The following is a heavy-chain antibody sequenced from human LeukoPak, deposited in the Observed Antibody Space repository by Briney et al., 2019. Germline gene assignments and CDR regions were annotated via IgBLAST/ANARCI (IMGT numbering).Heavy chain of an antibody. CDR3: ARGSYYYGSGTHSHWFDP. V-gene: IGHV4-59*01. CDR1: GGSISSYY. D-gene: IGHD3-10*01. Sequence: PSETLSLTCTVSGGSISSYYWSWIRQPPGKGLEWIGYIYYSGCTNYNPSLKSRVTISVDTSKNQFSLKLSSVTAADTAVYYCARGSYYYGSGTHSHWFDPWGQGTLVTVSS. J-gene: IGHJ5*02. CDR2: IYYSGCT.